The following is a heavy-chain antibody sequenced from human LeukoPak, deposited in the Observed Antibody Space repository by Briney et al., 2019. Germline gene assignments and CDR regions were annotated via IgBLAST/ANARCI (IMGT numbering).Heavy chain of an antibody. J-gene: IGHJ6*04. D-gene: IGHD6-13*01. CDR3: AREHSYSSRCFDV. Sequence: ASVKVSCKASGYSFTSYDINWVRQATGQGLEWMGWMNPNRGDTGYAQKFQGRVTITRNTSISTAYMELSSLRSEDTAVYYCAREHSYSSRCFDVWGKGTTVTISS. V-gene: IGHV1-8*03. CDR2: MNPNRGDT. CDR1: GYSFTSYD.